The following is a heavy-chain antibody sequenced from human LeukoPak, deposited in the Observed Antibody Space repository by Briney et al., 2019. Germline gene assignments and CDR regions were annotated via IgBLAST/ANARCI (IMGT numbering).Heavy chain of an antibody. J-gene: IGHJ4*02. V-gene: IGHV3-7*01. Sequence: GGSLRLTCVVSGCTFSSYWSSWVRQAPGKGLEWVANRKLVGREKYYVDSVRGRFTISRDNAKKSLDLQMNRLRAEDRAVYYCARDHDRKRIVVTEGAFDLWGQGTLVPVS. CDR2: RKLVGREK. CDR1: GCTFSSYW. CDR3: ARDHDRKRIVVTEGAFDL. D-gene: IGHD3-22*01.